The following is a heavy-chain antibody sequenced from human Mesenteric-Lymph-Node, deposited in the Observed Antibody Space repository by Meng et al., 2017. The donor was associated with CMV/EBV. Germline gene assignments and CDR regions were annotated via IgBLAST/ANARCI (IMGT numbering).Heavy chain of an antibody. CDR3: ARGLGPVLDY. CDR1: GGSVSSGSYY. J-gene: IGHJ4*02. Sequence: SETLSLTCTVSGGSVSSGSYYWSWIRQPPGKGLEWIGYIYYSGSTNYNPSLKSRVTISVDTSKNQFSLKLSSVTAADTAVYYCARGLGPVLDYWGQGTLVTVSS. D-gene: IGHD1-1*01. CDR2: IYYSGST. V-gene: IGHV4-61*01.